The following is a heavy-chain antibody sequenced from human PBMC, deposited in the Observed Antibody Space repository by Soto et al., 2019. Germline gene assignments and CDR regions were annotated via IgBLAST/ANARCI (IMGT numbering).Heavy chain of an antibody. CDR3: ARVPHRYCSSTSFYAAPSYYYYYMDF. V-gene: IGHV1-8*01. CDR2: MNPNSGNT. D-gene: IGHD2-2*01. Sequence: WASVKVSCKASGYTFTSYYINWGRQATGQGLEWMGWMNPNSGNTGYAQKFQGRVTMTRNTSISTAYMELSSLRSEDTAVYYCARVPHRYCSSTSFYAAPSYYYYYMDFWGKGTTVTVSS. CDR1: GYTFTSYY. J-gene: IGHJ6*03.